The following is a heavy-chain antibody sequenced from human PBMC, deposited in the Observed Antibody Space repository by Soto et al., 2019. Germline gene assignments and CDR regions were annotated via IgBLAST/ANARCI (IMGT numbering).Heavy chain of an antibody. V-gene: IGHV4-31*03. J-gene: IGHJ5*02. CDR3: ARSIDP. CDR1: GGNIRSGGYY. CDR2: IYYSGFT. Sequence: SETLSLTCTVSGGNIRSGGYYWSWIRQHPGKGLEWIGYIYYSGFTYYNPSLKSRVTISVDTSKNQFSLKLSSVTAADTAVYYCARSIDPWGQGTLVTVSS.